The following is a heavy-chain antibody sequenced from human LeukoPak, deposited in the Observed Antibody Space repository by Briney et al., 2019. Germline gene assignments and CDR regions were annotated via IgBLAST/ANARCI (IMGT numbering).Heavy chain of an antibody. CDR2: IKQDGSEK. D-gene: IGHD3-9*01. CDR3: ARALGDYDILTGFYYYYYGMDV. CDR1: GFTFSSYW. Sequence: GGSLRLSCAASGFTFSSYWMSWVCQAPGKGLEWVANIKQDGSEKYYVDSVKGRFTISRDNAKNSLYLQMNSLRAEDTAVYYCARALGDYDILTGFYYYYYGMDVWGQGTTVTVSS. J-gene: IGHJ6*02. V-gene: IGHV3-7*04.